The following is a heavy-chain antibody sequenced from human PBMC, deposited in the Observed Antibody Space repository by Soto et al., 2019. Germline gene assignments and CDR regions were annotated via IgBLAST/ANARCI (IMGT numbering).Heavy chain of an antibody. CDR2: ISGSGGST. CDR3: ATHDRRGDYDFWSGPPRMDV. CDR1: GFTFSSYA. D-gene: IGHD3-3*01. V-gene: IGHV3-23*01. J-gene: IGHJ6*02. Sequence: GGSLRLSCAASGFTFSSYAMSWVRQAPGKGLEWVSAISGSGGSTYYADSVKGRFTISRDNSKNTLYLQMNSLRAEDTAVYYWATHDRRGDYDFWSGPPRMDVWGQGTTVTVSS.